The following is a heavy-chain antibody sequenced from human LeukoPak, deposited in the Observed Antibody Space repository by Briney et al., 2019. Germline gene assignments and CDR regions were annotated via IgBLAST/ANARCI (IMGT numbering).Heavy chain of an antibody. Sequence: GAALEISCEGSGSIFTSDWIGWVRQLPGKVLEWMGIIYPVDSDTRDSPSFQGKVTISADTSTSTAYLQWSSLKASDTAMYSCALTISGWYNWFDPWGQGTLVPVSS. V-gene: IGHV5-51*01. CDR1: GSIFTSDW. CDR3: ALTISGWYNWFDP. D-gene: IGHD3-22*01. J-gene: IGHJ5*02. CDR2: IYPVDSDT.